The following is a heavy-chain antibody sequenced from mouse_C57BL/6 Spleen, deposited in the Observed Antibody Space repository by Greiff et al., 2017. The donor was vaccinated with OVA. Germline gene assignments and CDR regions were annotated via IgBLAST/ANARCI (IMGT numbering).Heavy chain of an antibody. V-gene: IGHV5-9-1*02. J-gene: IGHJ2*01. CDR2: ISSGGDYI. CDR3: TRDSYYGSSYRNFDY. CDR1: GFTFSSYA. Sequence: DVMLVESGEGLVKPGGSLKLSCAASGFTFSSYAMSWVRQTPEKRLEWVAYISSGGDYIYYADTVKGRFTISRDNARNTLYLQMSSLKSEDTAMYYCTRDSYYGSSYRNFDYWGQGTTLTVSS. D-gene: IGHD1-1*01.